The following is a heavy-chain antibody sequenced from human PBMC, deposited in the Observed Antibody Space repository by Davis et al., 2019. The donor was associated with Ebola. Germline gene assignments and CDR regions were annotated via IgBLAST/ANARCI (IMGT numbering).Heavy chain of an antibody. J-gene: IGHJ4*02. CDR2: IKKDGSEK. Sequence: GGSLRLSCAASGFTFSSYWMSWVRQAPGKGLEWLGNIKKDGSEKFYVDSLKGRFTISRDNAKNSVYLQMNSLRVEDTAVYFCSRGDYWGQGTLVTVSS. CDR3: SRGDY. CDR1: GFTFSSYW. V-gene: IGHV3-7*04.